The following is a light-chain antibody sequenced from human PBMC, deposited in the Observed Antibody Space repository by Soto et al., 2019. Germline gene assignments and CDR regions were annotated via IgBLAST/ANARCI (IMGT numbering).Light chain of an antibody. CDR1: QTVSSY. Sequence: IALTQSPATLSLSPGERATLSCRARQTVSSYLSWYQHKPGQAPRLLIYGVSNRATGIPARFSGSGSGTDFTLTISSLEPEDSAVYYCQQRYNWLTFGGGTKVEIK. V-gene: IGKV3-11*01. CDR2: GVS. CDR3: QQRYNWLT. J-gene: IGKJ4*01.